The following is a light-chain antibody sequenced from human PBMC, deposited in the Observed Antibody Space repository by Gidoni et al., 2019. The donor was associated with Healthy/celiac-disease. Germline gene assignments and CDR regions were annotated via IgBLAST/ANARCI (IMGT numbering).Light chain of an antibody. CDR1: QSVSSSY. V-gene: IGKV3-20*01. Sequence: EIVSPPSPATLSLSPGERAPLSCRASQSVSSSYLAWYQQKPGQAPRLLIYGASSRATGIPDRFSGSGSGTDFTLTISRLEPEDFAVYYCQQYGSSPRTFGQGTKVEIK. J-gene: IGKJ1*01. CDR3: QQYGSSPRT. CDR2: GAS.